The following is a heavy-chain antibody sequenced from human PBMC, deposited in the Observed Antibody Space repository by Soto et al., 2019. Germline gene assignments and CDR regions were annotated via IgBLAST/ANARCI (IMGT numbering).Heavy chain of an antibody. Sequence: QVQLVESGGGVVQPGRSLRLSCAASGFTFSSYAMHWVRQAPGKGLEWVSVISCDGSNKYYADSVKGRFTISRDNSKNTLYLQMNSLRAEDTAVYYCARDRSFYSSGWVVGYWGQGTLVTVSS. J-gene: IGHJ4*02. D-gene: IGHD6-19*01. V-gene: IGHV3-30-3*01. CDR3: ARDRSFYSSGWVVGY. CDR1: GFTFSSYA. CDR2: ISCDGSNK.